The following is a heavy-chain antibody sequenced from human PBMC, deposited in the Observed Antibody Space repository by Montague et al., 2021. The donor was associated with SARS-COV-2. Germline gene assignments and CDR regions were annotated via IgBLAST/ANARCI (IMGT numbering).Heavy chain of an antibody. V-gene: IGHV4-59*01. CDR3: ARGSGWMGNAFDI. J-gene: IGHJ3*02. D-gene: IGHD6-19*01. CDR2: IYYSGST. CDR1: GGSISSYY. Sequence: SETLSLTCTVSGGSISSYYWSWIRQPPGKGLEWIGYIYYSGSTNYNPSLKSRVTISVDTSKNQFSMKLSSVTAADTAVYYCARGSGWMGNAFDIWGQGTMVTVSS.